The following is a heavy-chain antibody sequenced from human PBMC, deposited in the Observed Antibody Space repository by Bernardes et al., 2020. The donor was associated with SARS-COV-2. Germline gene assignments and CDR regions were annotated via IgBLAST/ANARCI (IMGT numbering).Heavy chain of an antibody. CDR2: ISAYNGNT. D-gene: IGHD2-2*01. J-gene: IGHJ4*02. V-gene: IGHV1-18*01. Sequence: ASVKVSCKASGYTFTSYGISWVRQAPGQGLEWMGWISAYNGNTNYAQKLQGRVTMTTDTSTSTAYMELRSLRSDDTAVYYCARGPHAFVVPAATDMDYWGQGTLVTVSS. CDR3: ARGPHAFVVPAATDMDY. CDR1: GYTFTSYG.